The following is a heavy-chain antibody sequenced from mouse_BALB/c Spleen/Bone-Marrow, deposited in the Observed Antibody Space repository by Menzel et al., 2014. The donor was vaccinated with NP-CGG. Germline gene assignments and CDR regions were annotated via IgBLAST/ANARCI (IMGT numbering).Heavy chain of an antibody. D-gene: IGHD2-4*01. Sequence: QVQLKDSGAELVRPGTSVKVSCKASGYAFTNYLIEWVKQRPGQGLEWIGVINPGSGGTNYNEKLKGKATLTADKSSSTAYMQLSSLTSDDSAVYFCARDGDYDEGYAMDYWRQGTSVTVSS. CDR1: GYAFTNYL. V-gene: IGHV1-54*01. CDR3: ARDGDYDEGYAMDY. CDR2: INPGSGGT. J-gene: IGHJ4*01.